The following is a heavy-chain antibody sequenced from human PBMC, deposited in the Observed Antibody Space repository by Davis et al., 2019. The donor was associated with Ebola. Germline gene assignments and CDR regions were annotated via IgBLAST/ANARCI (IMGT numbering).Heavy chain of an antibody. CDR2: IYGSGSA. V-gene: IGHV4-4*07. CDR1: GGSITSYY. D-gene: IGHD6-6*01. Sequence: GSLGLSCIVSGGSITSYYWSWIRQPAGRGLEWIGRIYGSGSATYNPSLESRVTISVDTSKNQFSLKLKSVTAADTAVYFCARLSGLFSSSSGALYFDLWGRGTLVSVSS. CDR3: ARLSGLFSSSSGALYFDL. J-gene: IGHJ2*01.